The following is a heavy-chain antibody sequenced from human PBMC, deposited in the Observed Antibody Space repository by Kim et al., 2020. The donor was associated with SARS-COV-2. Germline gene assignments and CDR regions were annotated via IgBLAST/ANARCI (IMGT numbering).Heavy chain of an antibody. CDR3: ARGGVYFYYYGMDV. Sequence: SETLSLTCTVFDGSLTDYYWTWIRQAPGKGLEWIGDINHRGSATYNPSLKSRVTISVDTSKNRFPLKLNSVTATDTGVYYCARGGVYFYYYGMDVWGQGT. CDR1: DGSLTDYY. J-gene: IGHJ6*02. D-gene: IGHD3-10*01. V-gene: IGHV4-34*01. CDR2: INHRGSA.